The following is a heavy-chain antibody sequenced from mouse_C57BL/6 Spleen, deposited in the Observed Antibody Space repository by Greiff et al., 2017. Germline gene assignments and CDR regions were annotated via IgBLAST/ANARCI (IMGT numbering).Heavy chain of an antibody. CDR3: ARWDDYDGEVAY. J-gene: IGHJ3*01. CDR1: GYTFTDYN. D-gene: IGHD2-4*01. CDR2: INPNNGGT. V-gene: IGHV1-18*01. Sequence: EVQLQESGPELVKPGASVKIPCKASGYTFTDYNMDWVKQSHGKSLEWIGDINPNNGGTIYNQKFKGKATLTVDKSSSTAYMELRSLTSEDTAVYYGARWDDYDGEVAYWGQGTLVTVSA.